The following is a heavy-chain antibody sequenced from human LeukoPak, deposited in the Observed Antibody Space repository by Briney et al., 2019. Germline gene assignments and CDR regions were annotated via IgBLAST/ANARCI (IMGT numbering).Heavy chain of an antibody. CDR1: GFTVSNNY. CDR3: ARSYNSAWLDY. CDR2: IYSGGGT. Sequence: SGGSLRLSCAASGFTVSNNYMSWVRQAPGKGLEWVSVIYSGGGTAYADSVKGRFTISRDNSNNTLDLQMNSLRTEDTAMYYCARSYNSAWLDYWGQGTLVTVSS. V-gene: IGHV3-53*05. D-gene: IGHD6-19*01. J-gene: IGHJ4*02.